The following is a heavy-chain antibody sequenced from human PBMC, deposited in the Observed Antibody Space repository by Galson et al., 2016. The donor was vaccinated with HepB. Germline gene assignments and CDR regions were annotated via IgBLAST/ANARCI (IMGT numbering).Heavy chain of an antibody. V-gene: IGHV4-34*01. CDR3: AGGTRLAGTYNYYYYGMDV. J-gene: IGHJ6*02. CDR2: INHSGST. CDR1: GFTFSNYA. D-gene: IGHD6-19*01. Sequence: LRLSCAASGFTFSNYAMSWVRQAPGKGLEWIGEINHSGSTNYNPSLKSRATISVNTSKNQFPLTLSSVTAAVTAVYYCAGGTRLAGTYNYYYYGMDVWGQGTTVTVSS.